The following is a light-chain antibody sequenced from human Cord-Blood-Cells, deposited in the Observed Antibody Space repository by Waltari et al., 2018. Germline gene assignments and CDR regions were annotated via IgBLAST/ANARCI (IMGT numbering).Light chain of an antibody. Sequence: AIRITQSPSSLSASTGDRVTMTCRASQGISSYLAWYQQKPGKAPKLLIYAASTLQCGVPYRFSGSGSGTDFTLTISCLQSEDVAAYYCQQYYSYPLTFGGGTKVEIK. V-gene: IGKV1-8*01. CDR3: QQYYSYPLT. CDR1: QGISSY. CDR2: AAS. J-gene: IGKJ4*01.